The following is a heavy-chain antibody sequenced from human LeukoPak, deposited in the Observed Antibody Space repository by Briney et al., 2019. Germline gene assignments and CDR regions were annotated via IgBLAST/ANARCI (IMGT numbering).Heavy chain of an antibody. CDR3: ARAGILYYGSGSYYNG. D-gene: IGHD3-10*01. J-gene: IGHJ4*02. CDR2: INPNSGGT. CDR1: GYTFTGYY. V-gene: IGHV1-2*02. Sequence: ASVQVSCKASGYTFTGYYMHWVRQAPGKGLEWMGWINPNSGGTNFAQKFQGRVTMTRDTSIRTAYMELSRLRSDDTAVYYCARAGILYYGSGSYYNGWGQGTLVTVSS.